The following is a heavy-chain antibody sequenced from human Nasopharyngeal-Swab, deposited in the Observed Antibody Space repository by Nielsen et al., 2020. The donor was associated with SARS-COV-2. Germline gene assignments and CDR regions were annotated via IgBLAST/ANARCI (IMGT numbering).Heavy chain of an antibody. J-gene: IGHJ5*02. V-gene: IGHV4-61*02. CDR1: GGSISSGSYY. CDR3: ARGSGPGGWFDP. CDR2: IYTSGST. Sequence: SETLSLTCTVSGGSISSGSYYWSWIRQPAGKGLEWIGRIYTSGSTNYNPSLKSRVTISVDTSKNQFSLKLSSVTAADTAVYYCARGSGPGGWFDPWGQGTLVTVSS.